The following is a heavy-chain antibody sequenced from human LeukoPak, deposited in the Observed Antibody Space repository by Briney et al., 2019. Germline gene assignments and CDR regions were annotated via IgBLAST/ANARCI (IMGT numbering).Heavy chain of an antibody. CDR3: ARGCSGGSCFVPKFDP. CDR2: IKQDGSEK. J-gene: IGHJ5*02. Sequence: GGSLRLSCAASGFTFSNYWMIWVRQAPGKGLEWVGNIKQDGSEKRYADSVRGRFSISRDNAQTSLYLQMNSLRAEDTAVYYCARGCSGGSCFVPKFDPWGQGTLVTVSS. V-gene: IGHV3-7*05. D-gene: IGHD2-15*01. CDR1: GFTFSNYW.